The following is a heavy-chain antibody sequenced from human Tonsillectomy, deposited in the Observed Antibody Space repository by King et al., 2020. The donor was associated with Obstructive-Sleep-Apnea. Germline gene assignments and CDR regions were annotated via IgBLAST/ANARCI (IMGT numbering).Heavy chain of an antibody. D-gene: IGHD6-13*01. CDR1: RFTFSIYC. Sequence: QVQLVESGGGVVQPGGSLRLSCAASRFTFSIYCLHWGRQAPGKGREWVAFIRHDGSNKYYADSVKGRFTISRDNSKNTLYLQMNSLRAEDTAVFYCAKDAWTQQLNPSSVWDYWGQGTLVTVSS. V-gene: IGHV3-30*02. CDR3: AKDAWTQQLNPSSVWDY. CDR2: IRHDGSNK. J-gene: IGHJ4*02.